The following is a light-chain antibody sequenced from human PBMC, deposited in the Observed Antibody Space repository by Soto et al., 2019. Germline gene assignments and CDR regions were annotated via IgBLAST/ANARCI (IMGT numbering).Light chain of an antibody. CDR3: QQYGGSPLYT. CDR1: QTVGSNY. J-gene: IGKJ2*01. V-gene: IGKV3-20*01. Sequence: DIVLTQSPGTLSLSPGERATLSCRASQTVGSNYLAWYKQKPGQAPRLLMYGASSRATGLPDSLSGSGSGTDFIFTISRLEPEDFAVYYCQQYGGSPLYTFGQGTKLEIK. CDR2: GAS.